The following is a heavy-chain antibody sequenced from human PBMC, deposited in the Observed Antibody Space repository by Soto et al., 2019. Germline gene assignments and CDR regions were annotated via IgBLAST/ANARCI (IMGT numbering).Heavy chain of an antibody. D-gene: IGHD1-26*01. CDR2: TIPIFGTA. Sequence: SVKVSCKASGGTFSSYAISWVRQAPGQGLEWMGGTIPIFGTANYAQKFQGRVTITADKSTSTAYMELSSLRSEDTAVYYCARTTHIVGATLFDYWGQGTLVTVSS. CDR3: ARTTHIVGATLFDY. CDR1: GGTFSSYA. J-gene: IGHJ4*02. V-gene: IGHV1-69*06.